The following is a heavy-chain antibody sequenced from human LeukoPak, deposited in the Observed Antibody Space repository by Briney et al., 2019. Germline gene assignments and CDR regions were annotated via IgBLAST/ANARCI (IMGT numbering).Heavy chain of an antibody. CDR2: INHSGST. CDR1: GGSFSGYS. J-gene: IGHJ4*02. CDR3: ARATYDSPWDY. D-gene: IGHD3-3*01. Sequence: KPSETLSLTCAVYGGSFSGYSWSWIRQSPGKGLEWIGEINHSGSTNYNPSLKSRVTISVDTSKNQFSLKLSSVTAADTAVYYCARATYDSPWDYWGQGTLATVSS. V-gene: IGHV4-34*01.